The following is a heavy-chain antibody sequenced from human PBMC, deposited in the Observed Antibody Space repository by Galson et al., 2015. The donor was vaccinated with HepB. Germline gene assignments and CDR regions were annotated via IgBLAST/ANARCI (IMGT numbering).Heavy chain of an antibody. CDR3: ATPLAYCGGDCYSYFDY. V-gene: IGHV1-24*01. D-gene: IGHD2-21*02. CDR2: FDPEDGET. Sequence: SVKVSCKVSGYTLTELSMHWVRQAPGKGLEWMGGFDPEDGETIYAQKFQGRVTMTEDTSTDTAYMELSSLRPEDTAVYYCATPLAYCGGDCYSYFDYWGQGTLVTVSS. J-gene: IGHJ4*02. CDR1: GYTLTELS.